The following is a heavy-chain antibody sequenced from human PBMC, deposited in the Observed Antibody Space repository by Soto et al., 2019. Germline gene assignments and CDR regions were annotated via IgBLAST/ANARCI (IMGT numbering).Heavy chain of an antibody. V-gene: IGHV4-34*01. CDR2: INHSGST. J-gene: IGHJ4*02. CDR3: ARTLYYDYVWGSYRYTGLDY. CDR1: GGSFSGYY. Sequence: SETLSLTCAVYGGSFSGYYWSWIRQPPGKGLEWNGEINHSGSTNYNPSLKSRVTISVDTSKNQFSLKLSSVTAADTAVYYCARTLYYDYVWGSYRYTGLDYWGQGTLVTVSS. D-gene: IGHD3-16*02.